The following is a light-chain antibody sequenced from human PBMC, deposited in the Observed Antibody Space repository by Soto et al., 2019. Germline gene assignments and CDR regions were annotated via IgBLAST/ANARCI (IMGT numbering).Light chain of an antibody. Sequence: QSALTQPASVSGSPGQSITISCTGTSSDVGGYKYVSWYQQHPGKAPKLMIYDVSDWPSGVSNRFSGSKSGNTASLTISGLQAEDEADYYCSSYTSRSTLVVFGGGTKLTVL. CDR1: SSDVGGYKY. J-gene: IGLJ2*01. V-gene: IGLV2-14*01. CDR2: DVS. CDR3: SSYTSRSTLVV.